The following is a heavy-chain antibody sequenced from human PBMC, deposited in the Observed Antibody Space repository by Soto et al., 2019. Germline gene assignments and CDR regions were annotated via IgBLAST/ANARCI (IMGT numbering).Heavy chain of an antibody. CDR3: ARQDGYYRSYYYGMDV. CDR2: IYPDDSNT. Sequence: PGESLKSSCKASGYGFTSYWIGWVRQLPGKGLEWMGVIYPDDSNTIYSPSFQGQVTISADKSITTAYLDWSSLRASDTAMYYCARQDGYYRSYYYGMDVWGQGTSVTVS. CDR1: GYGFTSYW. J-gene: IGHJ6*02. V-gene: IGHV5-51*01. D-gene: IGHD1-1*01.